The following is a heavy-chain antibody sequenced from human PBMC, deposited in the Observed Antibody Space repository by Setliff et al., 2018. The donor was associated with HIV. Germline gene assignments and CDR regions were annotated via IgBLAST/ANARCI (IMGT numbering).Heavy chain of an antibody. CDR3: AKERYIYGALNYFDY. CDR1: GFTFSSYT. CDR2: IYYDGSTE. V-gene: IGHV3-33*06. D-gene: IGHD5-18*01. J-gene: IGHJ4*02. Sequence: GGSLRLSCAVSGFTFSSYTMDWVRQAPGKGLEWVALIYYDGSTEYYAGSVKGRFTISRDNSKNTLYLQMNSLRVEDTAVYYCAKERYIYGALNYFDYWGQGTMVTVSS.